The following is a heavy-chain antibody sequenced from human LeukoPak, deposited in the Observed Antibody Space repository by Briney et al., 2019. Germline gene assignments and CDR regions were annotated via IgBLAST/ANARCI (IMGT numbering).Heavy chain of an antibody. Sequence: PSETLSLTCTVSGASITSSYWSWIRQPPGKGLEWIGYVYHTGNTDYNPSLRSRVTISLDTSKSRFTLSLSSATAADTAVYFCARHPFSNPFDFWGRGTLVTVSS. CDR3: ARHPFSNPFDF. J-gene: IGHJ4*02. CDR1: GASITSSY. D-gene: IGHD2/OR15-2a*01. CDR2: VYHTGNT. V-gene: IGHV4-59*08.